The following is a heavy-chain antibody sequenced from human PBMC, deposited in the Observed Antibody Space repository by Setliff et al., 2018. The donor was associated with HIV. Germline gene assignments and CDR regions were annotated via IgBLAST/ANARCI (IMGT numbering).Heavy chain of an antibody. Sequence: ASVKVSCKASGGTFSNYGISWVRQAPGQGLEWVGGIIPMFGTTNYALKFRGRVTITADESTSLAFMEMSSLSPEDTAVYYCARHGTYEAHYSYMDVWGKGTTVTVSS. D-gene: IGHD1-1*01. CDR3: ARHGTYEAHYSYMDV. CDR1: GGTFSNYG. CDR2: IIPMFGTT. V-gene: IGHV1-69*13. J-gene: IGHJ6*03.